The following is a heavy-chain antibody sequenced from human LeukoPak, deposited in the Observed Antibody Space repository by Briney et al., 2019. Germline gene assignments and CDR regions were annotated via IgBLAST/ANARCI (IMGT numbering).Heavy chain of an antibody. CDR1: GGSISSYY. J-gene: IGHJ6*03. CDR2: IYYSGST. Sequence: PSETLSLTCTVSGGSISSYYWSRIRQPPGKGLAWIGYIYYSGSTNYNPSLKSRVTISVDTSKNQFSLKLSSVTAADTAVYYCARDSIRDFWSGYYSGHYYYMDVWGKGTTVTVSS. D-gene: IGHD3-3*01. CDR3: ARDSIRDFWSGYYSGHYYYMDV. V-gene: IGHV4-59*01.